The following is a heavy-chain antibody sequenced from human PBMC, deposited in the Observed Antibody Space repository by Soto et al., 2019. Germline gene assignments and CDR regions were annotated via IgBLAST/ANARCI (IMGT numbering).Heavy chain of an antibody. CDR3: AKDREYYYDSSGPPHYFDY. CDR1: GFTFSSDG. CDR2: ISYDGSNK. D-gene: IGHD3-22*01. Sequence: PGGSLRLSCAASGFTFSSDGMHWVRQAPGKGLEWVAVISYDGSNKYYADSVKGRFTISRDNSKNTLYLQMNSLRAEDTAVYYCAKDREYYYDSSGPPHYFDYWGQGTLVTVSS. J-gene: IGHJ4*02. V-gene: IGHV3-30*18.